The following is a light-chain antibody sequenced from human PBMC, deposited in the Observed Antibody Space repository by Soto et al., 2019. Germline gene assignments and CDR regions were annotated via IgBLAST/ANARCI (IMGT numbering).Light chain of an antibody. V-gene: IGKV3-11*01. CDR2: DAY. J-gene: IGKJ5*01. CDR3: QQRHRWPIT. Sequence: EVVLTPSPVTLSFSPGERATLSCRASQSFRGLLAWYQQKPGQAPRLLIYDAYNRATGIPPRFSGSGSGTDFTLTISSLEPEDSAVYYCQQRHRWPITFGQGTRLEIK. CDR1: QSFRGL.